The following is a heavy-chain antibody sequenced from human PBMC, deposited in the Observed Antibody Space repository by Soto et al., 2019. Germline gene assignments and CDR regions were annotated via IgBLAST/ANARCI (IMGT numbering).Heavy chain of an antibody. J-gene: IGHJ4*02. CDR1: GFTFSSYW. CDR3: ARDKITGLFDY. D-gene: IGHD2-8*02. Sequence: SLRLSCAASGFTFSSYWMSWVRQAPGRSLEWVANINFGGGEKYHVDSVEGRFDISRDNPKNSLYLEMNSLRAEATAVYYCARDKITGLFDYWGQGTLVTVSS. CDR2: INFGGGEK. V-gene: IGHV3-7*01.